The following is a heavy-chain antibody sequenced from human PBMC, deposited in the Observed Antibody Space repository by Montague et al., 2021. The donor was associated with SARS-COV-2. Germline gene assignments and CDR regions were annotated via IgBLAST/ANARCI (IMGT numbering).Heavy chain of an antibody. CDR1: GGSISTYY. J-gene: IGHJ4*02. CDR2: IYYSGST. CDR3: ASHPVWQQLCT. D-gene: IGHD6-13*01. V-gene: IGHV4-59*01. Sequence: SETLSLTCSASGGSISTYYWSWIRQPPGKGLEWIGYIYYSGSTNYNPSLKSRVTILLDNSKNQFSLILTSVTAADTATYYCASHPVWQQLCTWGQGTLVSVSS.